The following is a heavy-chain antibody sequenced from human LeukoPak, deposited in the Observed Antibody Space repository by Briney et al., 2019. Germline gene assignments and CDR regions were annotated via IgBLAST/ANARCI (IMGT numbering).Heavy chain of an antibody. V-gene: IGHV1-24*01. D-gene: IGHD3-22*01. CDR3: ATLPGYYYDSSGSIAFDY. CDR1: GYTLTELS. J-gene: IGHJ4*02. CDR2: FDPEDGET. Sequence: GASVKVSCKVSGYTLTELSMHWVRQAPGKGLEWMGGFDPEDGETIYAQKFQGRVTMTEDTSTDTAYMELSSLRSEDTAVYYCATLPGYYYDSSGSIAFDYWGQGTLVTVSS.